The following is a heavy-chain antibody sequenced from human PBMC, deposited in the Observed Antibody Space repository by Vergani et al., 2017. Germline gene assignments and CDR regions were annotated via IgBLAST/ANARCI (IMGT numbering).Heavy chain of an antibody. V-gene: IGHV3-21*06. Sequence: VQLVESGGGLVKPGGSLRLSCAASGFTFSDFRMSWVRQAPGKGLEWVAFVGSSGHYINYADSVKGRFIISRDNTNNSLFLQLRSLRAEDTAVYYCARAQVPASIRLKVGNYMDVWGKGTTVIVSS. J-gene: IGHJ6*03. CDR1: GFTFSDFR. D-gene: IGHD2-2*02. CDR2: VGSSGHYI. CDR3: ARAQVPASIRLKVGNYMDV.